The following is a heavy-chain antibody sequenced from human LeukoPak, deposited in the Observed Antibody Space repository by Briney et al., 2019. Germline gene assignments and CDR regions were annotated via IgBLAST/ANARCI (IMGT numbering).Heavy chain of an antibody. D-gene: IGHD1-26*01. V-gene: IGHV1-2*06. Sequence: ASVKVSCKASGYTFTDYYIHWVRQAPGQGLEWMGRINSNNGVTDDAQNFQVRVTMTRDTSISTAYMELSRLTSDDTAVYYCARDLPSTSNWELEYWGQGTLVIVSS. CDR3: ARDLPSTSNWELEY. CDR1: GYTFTDYY. CDR2: INSNNGVT. J-gene: IGHJ4*02.